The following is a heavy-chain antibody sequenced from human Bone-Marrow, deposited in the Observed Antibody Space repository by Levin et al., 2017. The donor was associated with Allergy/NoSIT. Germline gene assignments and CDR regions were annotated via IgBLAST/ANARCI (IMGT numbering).Heavy chain of an antibody. CDR2: IYTSGNT. J-gene: IGHJ3*02. D-gene: IGHD2-21*01. CDR3: ARAPSPYGIIISSVVGACDI. Sequence: MPSETLSLTCTVSGGSITSGSDYWTWIRQPAGKGLEWIGHIYTSGNTNYSPSLESRLTISLDRSKNQFSLKLNSVTAADTAVYYCARAPSPYGIIISSVVGACDIWGQGTVVVVSS. CDR1: GGSITSGSDY. V-gene: IGHV4-61*09.